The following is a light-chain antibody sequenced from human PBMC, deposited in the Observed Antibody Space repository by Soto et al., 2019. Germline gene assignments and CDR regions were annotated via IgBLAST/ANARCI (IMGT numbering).Light chain of an antibody. CDR2: SNN. J-gene: IGLJ2*01. CDR1: SSNIGSNT. CDR3: AAWDDSLNGVV. Sequence: QTVVTQPPSASGTPGQRVTIFCSGSSSNIGSNTVNWYQQPPGTAPKLLMYSNNERPSGVPDRFSGSKSGTSASLAISGLQSEDEADYYCAAWDDSLNGVVFGGGTKLTVL. V-gene: IGLV1-44*01.